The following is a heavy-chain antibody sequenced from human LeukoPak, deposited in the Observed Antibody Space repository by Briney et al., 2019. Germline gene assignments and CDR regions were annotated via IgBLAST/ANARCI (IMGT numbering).Heavy chain of an antibody. J-gene: IGHJ4*02. D-gene: IGHD1-26*01. CDR2: ISWNSGSI. CDR1: GFTFDDYA. CDR3: AKDTSGSYEYYFDY. V-gene: IGHV3-9*01. Sequence: GGSLRLSCAASGFTFDDYAMHWVRQAPGKGLEWVSGISWNSGSIGYADSVKGRFTISSDNAKNSLYLQMNSLRAEDTALYYCAKDTSGSYEYYFDYRGQGTLVTVSS.